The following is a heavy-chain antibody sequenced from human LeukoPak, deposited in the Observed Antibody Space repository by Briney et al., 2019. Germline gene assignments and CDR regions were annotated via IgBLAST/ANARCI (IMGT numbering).Heavy chain of an antibody. D-gene: IGHD6-13*01. CDR3: ERRSSWYGALYYFDY. V-gene: IGHV4-34*01. J-gene: IGHJ4*02. CDR1: GGSFSGYY. Sequence: PSETLSLTCAVYGGSFSGYYWSWIRQPPGKGLEWSGEINHSGSTNYNPSLKSRVTISVAPSKTQFSLKLSSVTAAATAAYYCERRSSWYGALYYFDYWGQGTLVTVSS. CDR2: INHSGST.